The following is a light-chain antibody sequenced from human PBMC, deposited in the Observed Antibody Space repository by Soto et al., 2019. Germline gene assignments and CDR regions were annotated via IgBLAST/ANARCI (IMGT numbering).Light chain of an antibody. V-gene: IGKV3-15*01. CDR2: GAS. CDR1: QSVSSN. CDR3: QQYNSYPWT. Sequence: ELVMAQSPATLSVSPGERATPSCRASQSVSSNLAWYQQKPGQAPRLLIYGASTRATGIPSRFSGSGSGTELTLTISSLQPDDSAAYYCQQYNSYPWTFGQGTKVDIK. J-gene: IGKJ1*01.